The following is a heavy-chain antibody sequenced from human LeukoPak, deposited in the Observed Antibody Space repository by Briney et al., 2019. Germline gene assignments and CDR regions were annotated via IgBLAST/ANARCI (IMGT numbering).Heavy chain of an antibody. D-gene: IGHD3-22*01. Sequence: GRSLRLSCAVSGITLSNYGMSWVRQAPGKGLEWVAGISDSGGRTNYADSVKGRFTISRDNPKNTLYLQMNSLRAEDTAVYFCAKRGVVIRVILVGFHKEAYYFDSWGQGALVTVSS. CDR1: GITLSNYG. J-gene: IGHJ4*02. V-gene: IGHV3-23*01. CDR2: ISDSGGRT. CDR3: AKRGVVIRVILVGFHKEAYYFDS.